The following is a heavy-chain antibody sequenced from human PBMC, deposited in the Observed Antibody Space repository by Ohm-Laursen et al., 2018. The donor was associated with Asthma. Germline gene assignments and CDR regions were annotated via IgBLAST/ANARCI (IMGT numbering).Heavy chain of an antibody. J-gene: IGHJ3*02. V-gene: IGHV4-4*03. CDR1: GGSISSSNW. D-gene: IGHD3-22*01. CDR3: ARGSWDYYDSSGNAFDI. CDR2: IYHSGST. Sequence: PGTLSLTCAVSGGSISSSNWWSWVRQPPGKGPEWIGEIYHSGSTNYNPSLKSRVTISVDTSKNQFSLKLSSVTAADTSVYYCARGSWDYYDSSGNAFDIWGQGTMVTVSS.